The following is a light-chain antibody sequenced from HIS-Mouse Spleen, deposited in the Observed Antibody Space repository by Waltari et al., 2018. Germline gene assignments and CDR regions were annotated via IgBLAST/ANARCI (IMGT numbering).Light chain of an antibody. CDR2: EDS. Sequence: SYELTQPPSVSVSPGQTARITCSGDALPKKYAYWYQQKSGQAPVLGSGEDSKRPSGIPERFSGSSSGTMATLTISGAQVEDEADYYCYSTDSSGNHRVFGGGTKLTVL. CDR1: ALPKKY. V-gene: IGLV3-10*01. CDR3: YSTDSSGNHRV. J-gene: IGLJ2*01.